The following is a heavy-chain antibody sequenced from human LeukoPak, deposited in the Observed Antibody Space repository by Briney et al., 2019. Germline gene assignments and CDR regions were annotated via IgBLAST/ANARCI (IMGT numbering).Heavy chain of an antibody. CDR2: INAGNGNT. D-gene: IGHD3-22*01. V-gene: IGHV1-3*01. J-gene: IGHJ6*02. CDR1: GYTFTSYA. Sequence: ASVKVSCKASGYTFTSYAMHWVRQAPGQRLEWMGWINAGNGNTKYSQKFQGRVTITRDTFASTAYMELSSLGSEDTAVYYCAREDHYDSSGYSPYYYYGMDVWGQGTTVTVSS. CDR3: AREDHYDSSGYSPYYYYGMDV.